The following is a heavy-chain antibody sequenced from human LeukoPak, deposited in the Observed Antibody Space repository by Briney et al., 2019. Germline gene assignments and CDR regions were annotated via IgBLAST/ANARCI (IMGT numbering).Heavy chain of an antibody. V-gene: IGHV3-7*01. CDR2: IKQGGSQK. J-gene: IGHJ4*02. Sequence: GGSLRLSCAASGFSFGSHWMTWVRLAPGKGLECVANIKQGGSQKYYVDSVKGRFTISRDDAKSTLFLQMNNVRAEDSALYYCARGPNFGDYVDFLDSWGQGTLVTVSS. CDR3: ARGPNFGDYVDFLDS. CDR1: GFSFGSHW. D-gene: IGHD4-17*01.